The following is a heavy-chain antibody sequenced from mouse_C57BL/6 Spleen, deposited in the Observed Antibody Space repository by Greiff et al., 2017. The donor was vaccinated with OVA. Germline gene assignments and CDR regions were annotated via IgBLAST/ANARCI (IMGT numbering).Heavy chain of an antibody. J-gene: IGHJ4*01. CDR1: GYAFSSSW. D-gene: IGHD3-2*02. CDR2: IYPGDGDT. Sequence: QVQLKQSGPELVKPGASVKISCKASGYAFSSSWMNWVKQRPGKGLEWIGRIYPGDGDTNYNGKFKGKATLTADKSSSTAYMQLSSLTSEDSAVYFCARQLRGGYAMDYWGQGTSVTVSS. CDR3: ARQLRGGYAMDY. V-gene: IGHV1-82*01.